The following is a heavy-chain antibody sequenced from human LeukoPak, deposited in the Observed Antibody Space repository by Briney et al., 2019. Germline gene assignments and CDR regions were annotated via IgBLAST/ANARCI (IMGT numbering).Heavy chain of an antibody. J-gene: IGHJ6*03. CDR1: GYSISSGYY. D-gene: IGHD2-2*01. CDR3: ARGDCSSTICYSPMDV. CDR2: IYRSGST. Sequence: PSETLSLTCTVSGYSISSGYYWVWIRQPPGKGLEWSGSIYRSGSTIYNPSLKSGVTIVIDTSNKQLSLKLPSVTAADTALYYCARGDCSSTICYSPMDVWGKGTTVTVSS. V-gene: IGHV4-38-2*02.